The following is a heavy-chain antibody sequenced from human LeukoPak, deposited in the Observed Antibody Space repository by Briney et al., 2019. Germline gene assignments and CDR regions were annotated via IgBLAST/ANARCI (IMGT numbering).Heavy chain of an antibody. Sequence: GAPVKVSCKTSGYTFSNYAITWLRQTPGQGLEWMGWIRPYNDDTNYAQNFQARVAMTADTSTKTVYMELRSLTSDDTAVYFCAREGSYGDYLTLDYWGQGTLVTVSS. D-gene: IGHD4-17*01. J-gene: IGHJ4*02. CDR3: AREGSYGDYLTLDY. CDR1: GYTFSNYA. CDR2: IRPYNDDT. V-gene: IGHV1-18*04.